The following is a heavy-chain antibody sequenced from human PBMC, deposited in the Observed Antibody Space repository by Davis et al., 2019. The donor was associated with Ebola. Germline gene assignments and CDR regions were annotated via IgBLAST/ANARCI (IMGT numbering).Heavy chain of an antibody. J-gene: IGHJ6*03. CDR3: ARVWGYYYYMDV. D-gene: IGHD7-27*01. V-gene: IGHV4-4*07. Sequence: PSETLSLTCTVSGGSISSYFWSWIRQPAETGLEWIGRIYTNGSTNYNPSLRSRVTMSVDTSKNQFSLKLSSVTAADTAVYYCARVWGYYYYMDVWGKGTTVTVSS. CDR1: GGSISSYF. CDR2: IYTNGST.